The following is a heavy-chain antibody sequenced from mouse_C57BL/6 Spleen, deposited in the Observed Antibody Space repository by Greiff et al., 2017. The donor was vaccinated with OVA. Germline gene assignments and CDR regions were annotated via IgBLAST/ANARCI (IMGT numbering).Heavy chain of an antibody. CDR3: ASEDLTGTLDY. CDR1: GYTFTSYW. CDR2: IHPNSGST. J-gene: IGHJ2*01. D-gene: IGHD4-1*01. V-gene: IGHV1-64*01. Sequence: VQLQQPGAELVKPGASVKLSCKASGYTFTSYWMHWVKQRPGQGLEWIGMIHPNSGSTNYNEKFKSKATLTVDKSSSTAYMQLSSLTSEDSAVYYCASEDLTGTLDYWGQGTTLTVSS.